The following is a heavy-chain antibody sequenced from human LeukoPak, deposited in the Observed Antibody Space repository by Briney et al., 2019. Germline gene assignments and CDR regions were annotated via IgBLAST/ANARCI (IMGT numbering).Heavy chain of an antibody. J-gene: IGHJ5*02. V-gene: IGHV4-39*02. CDR3: ARDSSRSTSWGAQNRFDP. CDR2: IYYSGST. D-gene: IGHD2-2*01. Sequence: SETLSLTCTVSGGSISSSSYYWGWIRQPPGKGLEWIGSIYYSGSTYYNPSLKSRVTISVDTSKNQFSLKLSSVTAADTAVYYCARDSSRSTSWGAQNRFDPWGQGTLVTVSS. CDR1: GGSISSSSYY.